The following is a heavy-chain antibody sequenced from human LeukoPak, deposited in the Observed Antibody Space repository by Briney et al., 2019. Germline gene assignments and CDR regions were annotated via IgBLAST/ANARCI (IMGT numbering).Heavy chain of an antibody. V-gene: IGHV3-66*01. CDR2: IYSGGRT. D-gene: IGHD3-22*01. Sequence: GGSLRLSCAASGFTVSSNYMSWVRQAPGKGLEWVSVIYSGGRTYYADSVKGRFTISRDNSKNTLYLQMDSLRPEDTAVYYCAKVKSGSGYYSYFDYWGQGTLVTVSS. CDR1: GFTVSSNY. J-gene: IGHJ4*02. CDR3: AKVKSGSGYYSYFDY.